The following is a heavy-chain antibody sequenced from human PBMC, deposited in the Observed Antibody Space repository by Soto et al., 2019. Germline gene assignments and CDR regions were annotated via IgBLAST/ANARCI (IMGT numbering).Heavy chain of an antibody. J-gene: IGHJ5*01. CDR2: INHSGST. CDR3: ARGTSSWSWKFAS. V-gene: IGHV4-34*01. CDR1: SGSFSGYY. D-gene: IGHD6-13*01. Sequence: SETLSLTCAVSSGSFSGYYWSRVRQPPGKGLEWIAEINHSGSTNYNPSLKSRVTRSVDTSKNQFSLKLSSVTAADTAVYFCARGTSSWSWKFASCGYGILVTVSS.